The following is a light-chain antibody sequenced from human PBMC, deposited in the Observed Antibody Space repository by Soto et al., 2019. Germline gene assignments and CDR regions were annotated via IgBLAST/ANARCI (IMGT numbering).Light chain of an antibody. V-gene: IGKV1-33*01. CDR2: DAS. CDR3: QQYDNLPLT. CDR1: QDIKNY. J-gene: IGKJ4*01. Sequence: DIQMTQSPSSLSASVGDRVTTTCQASQDIKNYLNWYQQKSGKAPKLLIYDASDLETGVPSRFSGSASGTDFTFTINSLQPEDIATYYCQQYDNLPLTFGGGTKVEIK.